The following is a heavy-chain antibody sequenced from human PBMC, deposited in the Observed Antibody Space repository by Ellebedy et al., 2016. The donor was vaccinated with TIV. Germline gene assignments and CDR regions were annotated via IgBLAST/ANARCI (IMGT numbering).Heavy chain of an antibody. CDR2: IYYSGST. CDR1: GGSISSYY. V-gene: IGHV4-59*08. D-gene: IGHD6-13*01. J-gene: IGHJ6*02. Sequence: MPSETLSLTCTVSGGSISSYYWSWIRQPPGRGLEWIGYIYYSGSTNYNPSLKSRVTISVDTSKNQFSLKLSSVTAADTAVYYCARHRRAAAGTDRRAYYYYGMDVWGQGTTVTVSS. CDR3: ARHRRAAAGTDRRAYYYYGMDV.